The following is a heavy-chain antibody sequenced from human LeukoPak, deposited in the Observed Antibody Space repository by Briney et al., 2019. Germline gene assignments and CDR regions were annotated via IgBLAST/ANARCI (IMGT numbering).Heavy chain of an antibody. V-gene: IGHV1-18*01. D-gene: IGHD1-26*01. CDR1: GYTFSNYA. CDR2: ISGDNGQT. CDR3: ARDPGTYTGSYYGLN. Sequence: ASVKVPCKASGYTFSNYAITWVRQAPGQGLEWMGWISGDNGQTKYAQNFQDRVTMTTDTPTSTAYLELKSLRSDDTAVYYCARDPGTYTGSYYGLNWGQGTLVTV. J-gene: IGHJ4*02.